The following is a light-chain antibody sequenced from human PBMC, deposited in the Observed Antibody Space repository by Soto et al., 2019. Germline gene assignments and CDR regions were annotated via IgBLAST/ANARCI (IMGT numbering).Light chain of an antibody. CDR2: GAS. CDR1: QSVSSSY. CDR3: QHYSSQT. Sequence: EFVLTQSPGTLSLSPGERATLSCRASQSVSSSYLAWYQQKRGQAPRRLIYGASIRATGIPDRFSGSGSGTDFTLTISRLEPEDSAVYFCQHYSSQTFGQGTKVDIK. V-gene: IGKV3-20*01. J-gene: IGKJ1*01.